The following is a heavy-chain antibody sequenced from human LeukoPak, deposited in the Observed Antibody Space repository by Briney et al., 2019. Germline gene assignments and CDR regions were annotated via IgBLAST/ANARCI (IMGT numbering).Heavy chain of an antibody. CDR3: ARVLSPTYYDFWSGYYMDY. Sequence: SETLSLTCTVSGGSISSGDYYWSWIRQPPGKGLEWIGYIYYSGSTNYNPSLKSRVTISVDTSKNQFSLKLSSVTAADTAVYYCARVLSPTYYDFWSGYYMDYWGQGTLVTVSS. J-gene: IGHJ4*02. CDR1: GGSISSGDYY. V-gene: IGHV4-61*08. CDR2: IYYSGST. D-gene: IGHD3-3*01.